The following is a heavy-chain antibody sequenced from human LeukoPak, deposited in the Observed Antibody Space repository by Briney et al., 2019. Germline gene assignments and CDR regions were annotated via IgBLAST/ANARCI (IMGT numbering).Heavy chain of an antibody. Sequence: PGGSLRLSCAASGFTFSSYAMSWVRQAPGKGLEWVSVIYSGGNTYYADSVKGRFTISSDKSKNTLYLQLNSLRAEDTAVYYCATTSGYLYGAFDIWGQGTMVTVSS. CDR2: IYSGGNT. D-gene: IGHD3-22*01. CDR3: ATTSGYLYGAFDI. CDR1: GFTFSSYA. V-gene: IGHV3-66*01. J-gene: IGHJ3*02.